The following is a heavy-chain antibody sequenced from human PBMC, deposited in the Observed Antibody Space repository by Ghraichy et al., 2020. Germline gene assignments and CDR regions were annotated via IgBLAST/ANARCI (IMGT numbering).Heavy chain of an antibody. CDR1: GGSISSYY. V-gene: IGHV4-59*01. Sequence: SETLSLTCTVSGGSISSYYWNWIRQPPGKGLEWIGYIYYSRSTNYNPSLKSRVTISVDTSKNQFSLKLSSVTAADTAVYYCARASFGAGFDPWGQGTLVTVSA. CDR2: IYYSRST. CDR3: ARASFGAGFDP. J-gene: IGHJ5*02. D-gene: IGHD1-26*01.